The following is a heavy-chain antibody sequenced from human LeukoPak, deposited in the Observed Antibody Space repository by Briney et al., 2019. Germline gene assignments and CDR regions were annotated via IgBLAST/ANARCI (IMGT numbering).Heavy chain of an antibody. CDR1: GGSFSGYY. J-gene: IGHJ4*02. Sequence: PSETLSLTCAVYGGSFSGYYWSWIRQPPGKGLEWIGEINHSGSTNYNPSLKSRVTISVDTSKNLFSLKLSSVTAADTAVYYCARRRHYYGSGSPFDYWGQGTLVTVSS. V-gene: IGHV4-34*01. CDR2: INHSGST. D-gene: IGHD3-10*01. CDR3: ARRRHYYGSGSPFDY.